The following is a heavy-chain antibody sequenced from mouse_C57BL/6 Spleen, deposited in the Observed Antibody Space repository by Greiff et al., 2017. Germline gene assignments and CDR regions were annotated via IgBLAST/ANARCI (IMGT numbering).Heavy chain of an antibody. D-gene: IGHD2-3*01. CDR3: ARIYDASWYFDV. CDR1: GFTFSDYG. CDR2: ISSGSSTI. Sequence: DVHLVESGGGLVKPGGSLKLSCAASGFTFSDYGMHWVRQAPEKGLEWVAYISSGSSTIYYADTVKGRFTISRDNAKNTLFLQMTSLRSEDTAMYYCARIYDASWYFDVWGTGTTVTVSS. V-gene: IGHV5-17*01. J-gene: IGHJ1*03.